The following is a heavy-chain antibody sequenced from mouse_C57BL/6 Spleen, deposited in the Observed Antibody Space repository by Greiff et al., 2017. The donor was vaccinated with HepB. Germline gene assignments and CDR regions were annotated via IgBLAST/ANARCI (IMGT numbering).Heavy chain of an antibody. V-gene: IGHV2-2*01. Sequence: QVQLQQSGPGLVQPSQSLSITCTVSGFSLTSYGVHWVRQSPGKGLEWLGVIWSGGSTDYNAAFISRLSISKDNSKSQVFFKMNSLQADDTAIYYCARKVYDEVSYYYAMDYWGQGTSVTVSS. J-gene: IGHJ4*01. D-gene: IGHD2-12*01. CDR1: GFSLTSYG. CDR2: IWSGGST. CDR3: ARKVYDEVSYYYAMDY.